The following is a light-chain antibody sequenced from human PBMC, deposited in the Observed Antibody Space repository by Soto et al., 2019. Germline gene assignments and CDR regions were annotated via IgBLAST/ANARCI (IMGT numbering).Light chain of an antibody. Sequence: QSSLTQPASVSGSPGQSITISCIGTSSDVGAYNYVSWYQQHPGKAPKLMIYEVSNRPSGVSNRFSGSKSGNTASLTISGLQAEDEGDYYCSSYTSGSTWVFGGGTQVTFL. V-gene: IGLV2-14*01. CDR3: SSYTSGSTWV. CDR1: SSDVGAYNY. CDR2: EVS. J-gene: IGLJ3*02.